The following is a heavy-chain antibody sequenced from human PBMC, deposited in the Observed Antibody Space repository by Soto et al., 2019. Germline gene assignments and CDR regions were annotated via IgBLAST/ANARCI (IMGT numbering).Heavy chain of an antibody. CDR2: ISDSDGTT. V-gene: IGHV3-23*01. D-gene: IGHD3-10*01. J-gene: IGHJ5*02. CDR3: AKESWTYDGSGTPSFDP. Sequence: EVQLLESGGGLVQPGGSLRLSCAASGFTFTNSAMTWVRQAPGKGLEWVSSISDSDGTTYYAASVKGRFTISRDNSKNTLFLQMNILRAEDTAIYYCAKESWTYDGSGTPSFDPWGQGTLVTVSS. CDR1: GFTFTNSA.